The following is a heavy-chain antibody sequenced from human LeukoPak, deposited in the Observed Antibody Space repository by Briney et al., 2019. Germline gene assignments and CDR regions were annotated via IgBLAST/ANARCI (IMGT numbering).Heavy chain of an antibody. V-gene: IGHV3-73*01. D-gene: IGHD5-18*01. CDR3: TRHGGYSYGYSDAFDI. Sequence: GGSLRLSCAASGFTFSGSALHWVRQASGKGREWVGRIRSKANSYATAYAASVKGRFTISRDDSKNTAYLQMNSLKTEDTAVYYCTRHGGYSYGYSDAFDIWGQGTMVTVSS. CDR1: GFTFSGSA. CDR2: IRSKANSYAT. J-gene: IGHJ3*02.